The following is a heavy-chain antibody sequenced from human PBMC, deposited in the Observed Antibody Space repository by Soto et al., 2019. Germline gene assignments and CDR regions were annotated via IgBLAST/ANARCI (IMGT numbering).Heavy chain of an antibody. V-gene: IGHV5-51*01. D-gene: IGHD4-17*01. CDR1: GYSFTSYW. CDR3: ATSYGPRPNFGY. J-gene: IGHJ4*02. Sequence: GESLKISCKASGYSFTSYWIGWVRQMPGKGLEWLGIVYPGVSDTKYSPSSQGQVTISADKSITTAYLQWSSLKASDTAMYYCATSYGPRPNFGYWGQGTLVTVSS. CDR2: VYPGVSDT.